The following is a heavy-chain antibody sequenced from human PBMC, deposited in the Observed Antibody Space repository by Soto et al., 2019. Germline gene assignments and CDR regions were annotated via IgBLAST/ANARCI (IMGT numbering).Heavy chain of an antibody. J-gene: IGHJ4*02. CDR1: GGSISGYY. D-gene: IGHD1-1*01. V-gene: IGHV4-4*07. CDR3: ARGRGSTGTTYYFDY. Sequence: SETLSLTCSVSGGSISGYYWTWIRQPAGKGLEWIGRIYTSGTTNYNPSLESRVTMSVDTSKNQFSLRLSSVTAADTAVYYCARGRGSTGTTYYFDYWGQGTLVTVSS. CDR2: IYTSGTT.